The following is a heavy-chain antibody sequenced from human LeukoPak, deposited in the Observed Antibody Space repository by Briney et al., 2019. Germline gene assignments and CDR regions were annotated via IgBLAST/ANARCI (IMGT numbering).Heavy chain of an antibody. V-gene: IGHV3-11*03. Sequence: GGSLCPSRAASGFTFSDYYMSWIRQAPGKGLEWVSYISSSSSYTNYADSVKGRFTISSDNAKNSLYLQMNSLRADDTAVYYCARSGSHDYWGQGTLVTVSS. D-gene: IGHD1-26*01. J-gene: IGHJ4*02. CDR1: GFTFSDYY. CDR3: ARSGSHDY. CDR2: ISSSSSYT.